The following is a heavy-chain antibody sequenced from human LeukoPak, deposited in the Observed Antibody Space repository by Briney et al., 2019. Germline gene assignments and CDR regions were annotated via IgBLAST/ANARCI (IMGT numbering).Heavy chain of an antibody. CDR1: GGSICSSNW. Sequence: NPSETLSLTCAVSGGSICSSNWWSWVRQPPGKGLGWIGEIYHSGSTNYNPSLKSRVTISVDKSKNQFSLKLSSVTAADTAVYYCARDVVAAAGSWDYWGQGTLVTVSS. V-gene: IGHV4-4*02. CDR3: ARDVVAAAGSWDY. D-gene: IGHD6-13*01. J-gene: IGHJ4*02. CDR2: IYHSGST.